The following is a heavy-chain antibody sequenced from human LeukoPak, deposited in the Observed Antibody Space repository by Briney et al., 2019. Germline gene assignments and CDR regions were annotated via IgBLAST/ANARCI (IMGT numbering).Heavy chain of an antibody. Sequence: GRSLRLSCAASGFTFSTYDMHWVRQAPGKGLEWGAIISYDGSDKYYADSVKGRFTISRDNSKNTLYLQMNSLRAEDTAVYYCARDFGGAAFDIWGQGTMVTVSS. CDR2: ISYDGSDK. CDR1: GFTFSTYD. CDR3: ARDFGGAAFDI. J-gene: IGHJ3*02. V-gene: IGHV3-30*03. D-gene: IGHD3-10*01.